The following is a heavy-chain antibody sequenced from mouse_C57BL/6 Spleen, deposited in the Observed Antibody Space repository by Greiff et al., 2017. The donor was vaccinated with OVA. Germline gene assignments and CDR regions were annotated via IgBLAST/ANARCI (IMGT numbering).Heavy chain of an antibody. D-gene: IGHD2-4*01. Sequence: VQLVESGAELARPGASVKLSCKASGYTFTSYGISWVKQRTGQGLEWIGEIYPRSGNTYYNEKFKGKATLTADKSSSTAYMELRSLTSEDSAVYFCARPPYDYDEGYAMDYWGQGTSGTVSS. CDR2: IYPRSGNT. V-gene: IGHV1-81*01. CDR3: ARPPYDYDEGYAMDY. CDR1: GYTFTSYG. J-gene: IGHJ4*01.